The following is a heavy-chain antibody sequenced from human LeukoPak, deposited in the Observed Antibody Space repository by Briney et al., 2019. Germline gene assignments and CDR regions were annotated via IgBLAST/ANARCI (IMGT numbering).Heavy chain of an antibody. V-gene: IGHV3-48*01. J-gene: IGHJ4*02. CDR1: GFTFTTYS. Sequence: GGSLRLSCAASGFTFTTYSMDWVRQAPGKGLEWVSYISSSSSSVHYADSVKGRFTISRDNAKNSLYLQMNSLRAEDTAVYYCARDTNWFFDYWGQGTLVTVSS. CDR3: ARDTNWFFDY. D-gene: IGHD1-1*01. CDR2: ISSSSSSV.